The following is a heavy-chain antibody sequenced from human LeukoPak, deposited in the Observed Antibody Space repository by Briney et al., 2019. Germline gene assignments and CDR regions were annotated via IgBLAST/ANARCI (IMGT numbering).Heavy chain of an antibody. D-gene: IGHD3-22*01. V-gene: IGHV4-34*01. CDR2: INHSGNI. CDR1: GGSFSGYY. CDR3: AILYASSGYYYFDY. J-gene: IGHJ4*02. Sequence: SETLSLTCAVYGGSFSGYYWSRIRQPPGKGLEWIGEINHSGNINYNPSLKSRVSISKDTSKNQFSLKLSSVTAADTAVYYCAILYASSGYYYFDYWGQGTLVTVSS.